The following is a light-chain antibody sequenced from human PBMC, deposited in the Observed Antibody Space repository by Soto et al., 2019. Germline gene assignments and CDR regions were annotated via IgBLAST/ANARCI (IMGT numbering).Light chain of an antibody. CDR2: AAS. V-gene: IGKV1-9*01. CDR3: QQLNSYPLT. CDR1: QGISSY. J-gene: IGKJ4*01. Sequence: DIQLTQSPSFLSASVGDRVTITCRASQGISSYLAWYQQKPGKAPKLLIYAASTLQSGLPSRFIGSGSGTEFTLTISSLQPEDFATYFCQQLNSYPLTFGGGTKVEIK.